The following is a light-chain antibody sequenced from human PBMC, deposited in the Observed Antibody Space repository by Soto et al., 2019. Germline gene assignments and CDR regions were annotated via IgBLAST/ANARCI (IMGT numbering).Light chain of an antibody. V-gene: IGKV3-15*01. CDR1: QGVGSN. J-gene: IGKJ2*01. Sequence: EIVMTQSPATLSVSPGERASLSCRASQGVGSNLAWYQQTAGQAPRLLIYGASTRATGIPARFSGSGSGTEFTHPISSLQSEDFAVYYCQQYTNWPYTFGQGNKLEIK. CDR3: QQYTNWPYT. CDR2: GAS.